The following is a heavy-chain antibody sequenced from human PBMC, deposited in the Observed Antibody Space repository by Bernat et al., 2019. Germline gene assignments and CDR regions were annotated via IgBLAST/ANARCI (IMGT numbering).Heavy chain of an antibody. CDR3: ARAPISYCSSTSFYGGYYMDV. CDR2: INSDGGTT. D-gene: IGHD2-2*01. CDR1: GFTFSSFW. Sequence: EVQLVESGGGSVQPGGSLRLSCAASGFTFSSFWMHWVRQAPGKGLMWVSRINSDGGTTTYADSVKGRFTISRDNTKNTVYLQMNSLRAEDTAVYYCARAPISYCSSTSFYGGYYMDVLGKGTPVTVSS. J-gene: IGHJ6*03. V-gene: IGHV3-74*03.